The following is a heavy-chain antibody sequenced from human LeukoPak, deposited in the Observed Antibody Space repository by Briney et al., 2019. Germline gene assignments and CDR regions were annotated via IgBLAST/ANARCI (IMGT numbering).Heavy chain of an antibody. CDR1: GGSVSSGTYY. Sequence: SGTLSLTCTVSGGSVSSGTYYWSWIRQPPGKGLGWIAYMYYSGSTNYNPSLKSRVTISIDTPKNQFSLKLSSVTAADSAVYFCARGYCTGGVCPDGFDIWGQGTMVTVSS. CDR3: ARGYCTGGVCPDGFDI. CDR2: MYYSGST. J-gene: IGHJ3*02. D-gene: IGHD2-8*02. V-gene: IGHV4-61*01.